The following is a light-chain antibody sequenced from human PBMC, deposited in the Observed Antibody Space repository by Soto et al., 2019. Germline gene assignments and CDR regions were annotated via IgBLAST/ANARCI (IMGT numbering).Light chain of an antibody. V-gene: IGKV3-15*01. J-gene: IGKJ4*01. CDR3: QQYNDWPLN. CDR1: QTVSMNN. CDR2: GAS. Sequence: EFVLTQSPGTLSFAPGERATRSCMASQTVSMNNLVWYHPRPGQTPRLLIYGASNRATGIPARFSGSGSGTEFTLTISSLQSEDFAVYYCQQYNDWPLNFGRGTKVDIK.